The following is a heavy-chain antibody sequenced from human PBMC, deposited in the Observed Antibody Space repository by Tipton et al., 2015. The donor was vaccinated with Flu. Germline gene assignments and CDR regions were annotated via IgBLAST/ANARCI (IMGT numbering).Heavy chain of an antibody. V-gene: IGHV1-2*02. CDR3: ARVVVRGVIISYFDY. CDR2: INPNSGGT. D-gene: IGHD3-10*01. Sequence: QLVQSGAEVKKPGASVKVSCKASGYTFTGYYMHWVRQAPGQGLEWMGWINPNSGGTNYAQKFQGRVTMTRDTSISTAYMELSRLRSDDTAVYYCARVVVRGVIISYFDYWGQGTLVTVSS. CDR1: GYTFTGYY. J-gene: IGHJ4*02.